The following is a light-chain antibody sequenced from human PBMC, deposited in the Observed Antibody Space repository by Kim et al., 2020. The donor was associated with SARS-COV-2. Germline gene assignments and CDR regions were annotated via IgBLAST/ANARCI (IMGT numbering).Light chain of an antibody. V-gene: IGKV3-11*01. CDR1: QSVSNF. J-gene: IGKJ2*01. Sequence: EIVLTQSPATLSLSPGETATLSCRASQSVSNFLSWYQQQPGHAPRLLIYDASNRAPGIPARFSASGSGTDYTLTISSLEPEDFAVYYCQQRTNWPQFTFGQGTKLEF. CDR2: DAS. CDR3: QQRTNWPQFT.